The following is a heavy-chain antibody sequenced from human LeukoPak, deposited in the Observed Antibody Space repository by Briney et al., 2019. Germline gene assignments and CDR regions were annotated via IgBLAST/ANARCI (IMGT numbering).Heavy chain of an antibody. CDR2: IKQDGSEK. J-gene: IGHJ6*04. Sequence: GGSLRLSCAASGFTFYSSWMSWVRQAPGKGLEWVANIKQDGSEKYYVDSVKGRFTISRDNAKNSLYLQMHSLRAEDTAVYYCAELGITMIGGVWGKGTTVTISS. CDR1: GFTFYSSW. CDR3: AELGITMIGGV. V-gene: IGHV3-7*01. D-gene: IGHD3-10*02.